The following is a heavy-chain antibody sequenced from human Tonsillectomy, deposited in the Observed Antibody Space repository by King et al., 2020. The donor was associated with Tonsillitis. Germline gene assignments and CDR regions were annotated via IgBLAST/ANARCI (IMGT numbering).Heavy chain of an antibody. J-gene: IGHJ4*02. CDR3: AIFRWTWGF. V-gene: IGHV3-72*01. Sequence: VQLVESGGGLVQPGGSLRLSCAASGFTFSDHDMDWVRQAPGKGLEWVDRSRSKANTYTTEYAASVKGRFSISRDDSKNLLYLQLNSLKSEDTALYYGAIFRWTWGFWGQGPLATVSA. CDR1: GFTFSDHD. CDR2: SRSKANTYTT. D-gene: IGHD3-3*02.